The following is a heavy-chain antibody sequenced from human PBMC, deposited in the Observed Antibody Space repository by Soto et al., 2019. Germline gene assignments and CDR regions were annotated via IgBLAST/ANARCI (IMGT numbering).Heavy chain of an antibody. Sequence: QVQLVQSGAEVKKPGSSVKVSCKASGGTFSSYAISWVRQAPGQGLEWMGGIIPIFGTANYAQKFQGRVTITADESTSTAYMELSSLRSEDTDVYYCARENYDILTGYYTPPNYGMDVWGQGTTVTVSS. CDR1: GGTFSSYA. CDR3: ARENYDILTGYYTPPNYGMDV. CDR2: IIPIFGTA. D-gene: IGHD3-9*01. V-gene: IGHV1-69*01. J-gene: IGHJ6*02.